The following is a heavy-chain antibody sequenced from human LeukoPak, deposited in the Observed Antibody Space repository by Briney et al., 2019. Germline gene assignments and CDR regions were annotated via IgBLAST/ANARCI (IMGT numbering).Heavy chain of an antibody. V-gene: IGHV4-4*02. J-gene: IGHJ4*02. CDR3: ARTISSGWYYFDY. Sequence: SETLSLTCAVSGGSISSSNWWSWVRQPPGKGLEWIGEIYHSGSTNYNPSLKSRVTISVDKSKNQFSLKLSSVTAADTAVYYCARTISSGWYYFDYWGQGTLVTVSS. CDR2: IYHSGST. CDR1: GGSISSSNW. D-gene: IGHD6-19*01.